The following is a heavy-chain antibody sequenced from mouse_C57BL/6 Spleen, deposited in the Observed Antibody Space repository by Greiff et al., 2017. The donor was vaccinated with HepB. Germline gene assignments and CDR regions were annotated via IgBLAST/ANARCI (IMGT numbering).Heavy chain of an antibody. CDR3: ARGGNWDEWFAY. CDR2: IYPGDGDT. J-gene: IGHJ3*01. Sequence: QVQLQQSGAELVKPGASVKISCKASGYAFSSYWMNWVKQRPGKGLEWIGQIYPGDGDTNYNGKFKGKATLTADKSSSTAYMQLSSLTSEDSAVYFCARGGNWDEWFAYWGQGTLVTVSA. V-gene: IGHV1-80*01. D-gene: IGHD4-1*01. CDR1: GYAFSSYW.